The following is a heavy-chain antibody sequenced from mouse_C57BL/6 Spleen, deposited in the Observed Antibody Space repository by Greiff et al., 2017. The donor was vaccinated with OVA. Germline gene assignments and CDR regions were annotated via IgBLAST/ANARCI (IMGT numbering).Heavy chain of an antibody. CDR3: ARGYGSSYGYYAMDY. V-gene: IGHV3-6*01. CDR2: ISYDGSN. D-gene: IGHD1-1*01. J-gene: IGHJ4*01. CDR1: GYSITSGYY. Sequence: EVHLVESGPGLVKPSQSLSLTCSVTGYSITSGYYWNWIRQFPGNKLEWMGYISYDGSNNYNPSLKNRISITRDTSKNQFFLKLNSVTTEDTATYYCARGYGSSYGYYAMDYWGQGTSVTVSS.